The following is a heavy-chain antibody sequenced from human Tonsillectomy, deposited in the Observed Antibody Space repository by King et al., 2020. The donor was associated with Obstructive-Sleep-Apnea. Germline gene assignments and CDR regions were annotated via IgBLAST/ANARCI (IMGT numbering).Heavy chain of an antibody. V-gene: IGHV5-10-1*03. CDR2: IDPSDSYT. D-gene: IGHD2-15*01. Sequence: VQLVESGAEVKKAGESLRISCKGSGYSFTSFWITWVRQMPGKGLEWMGRIDPSDSYTNYSPSFQGHVTISADKSINTAYLQWSSLKASDTAMYYCARDTSSADFDYWGQGTLVTVSS. CDR3: ARDTSSADFDY. J-gene: IGHJ4*02. CDR1: GYSFTSFW.